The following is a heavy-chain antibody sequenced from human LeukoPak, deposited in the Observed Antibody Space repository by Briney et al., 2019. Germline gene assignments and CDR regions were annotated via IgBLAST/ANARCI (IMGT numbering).Heavy chain of an antibody. D-gene: IGHD6-19*01. J-gene: IGHJ6*03. V-gene: IGHV4-34*01. CDR2: INHSGST. CDR1: GGSFSGYY. CDR3: ARGRSVAGTPDYYSMDV. Sequence: PSETLSLTRAVYGGSFSGYYWSWIRQPPGKGLEWIGEINHSGSTNYNPSLKSRVTISVDTSKNQFSLKLSSVTAADTAVYYCARGRSVAGTPDYYSMDVWGKGTTVTVSS.